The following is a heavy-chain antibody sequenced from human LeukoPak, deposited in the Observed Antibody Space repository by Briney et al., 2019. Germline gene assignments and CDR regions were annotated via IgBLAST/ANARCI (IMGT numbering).Heavy chain of an antibody. Sequence: SETLSLTCAVSGGSISSGGYSWSWIRQPPGKGLEWIGYIYHSGSTNYNPSLKSRVTISVDTSKNQFSLKLSSVTAADTAVYYCAREPRYCSSTSCSARLDYWGQGTLVTVSS. CDR3: AREPRYCSSTSCSARLDY. D-gene: IGHD2-2*01. V-gene: IGHV4-30-2*01. CDR2: IYHSGST. J-gene: IGHJ4*02. CDR1: GGSISSGGYS.